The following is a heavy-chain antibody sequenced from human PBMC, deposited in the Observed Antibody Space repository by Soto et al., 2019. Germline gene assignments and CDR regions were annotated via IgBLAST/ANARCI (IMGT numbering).Heavy chain of an antibody. V-gene: IGHV1-8*01. J-gene: IGHJ4*02. D-gene: IGHD3-10*01. CDR1: GYTFTTYD. Sequence: AAVKVSCKASGYTFTTYDINWVRQATGHGLEWMGWINPNSGNIGYAQRFQGRVTMTRDTAIRTAYMEVSSLRSDDTAVYYCARGRASGSYYLLDYWGQGTLVTVSS. CDR3: ARGRASGSYYLLDY. CDR2: INPNSGNI.